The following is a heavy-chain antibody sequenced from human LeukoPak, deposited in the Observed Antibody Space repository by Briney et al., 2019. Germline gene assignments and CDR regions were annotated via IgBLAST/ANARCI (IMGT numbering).Heavy chain of an antibody. J-gene: IGHJ6*03. CDR3: AKLYGDYYYYYYMDV. Sequence: GGSLRLSCAASGFTFTSYAMSWVRQAPGKGLEWVSAISGSGGSTYYADSVKGRFTISRDNSKNTLYLQMNSLRAEDTAVYYCAKLYGDYYYYYYMDVWGKGTTVTVSS. V-gene: IGHV3-23*01. D-gene: IGHD4-17*01. CDR1: GFTFTSYA. CDR2: ISGSGGST.